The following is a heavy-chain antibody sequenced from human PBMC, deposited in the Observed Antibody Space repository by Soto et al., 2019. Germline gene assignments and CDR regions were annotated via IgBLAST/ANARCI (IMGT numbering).Heavy chain of an antibody. V-gene: IGHV4-38-2*01. D-gene: IGHD3-9*01. J-gene: IGHJ6*02. CDR3: ARTFDDYGMDV. Sequence: DTVSGRCAVSGYSSASSYNWAWIRQSPGKGLEWIGSIYPAGSVYYNPSLNSRVAVSLDTSKNHFSLKLTSVTAADTAVYYCARTFDDYGMDVWRQVSTVIVTS. CDR1: GYSSASSYN. CDR2: IYPAGSV.